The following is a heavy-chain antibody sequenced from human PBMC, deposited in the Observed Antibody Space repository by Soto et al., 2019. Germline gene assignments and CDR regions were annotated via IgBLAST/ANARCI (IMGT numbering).Heavy chain of an antibody. CDR3: AHSQSSQWLRDPNWFDP. J-gene: IGHJ5*02. D-gene: IGHD5-12*01. V-gene: IGHV2-5*02. CDR2: IYWDDDK. Sequence: QITLKESGPTLVKPTQTLTLTCTFSGFSLSTSGVGVGWIRQPPGKALEWLALIYWDDDKRYSPSLKSRLTITKDTSKNQVVLTMTNMDPVDTATYYWAHSQSSQWLRDPNWFDPWGQGTLVTVSS. CDR1: GFSLSTSGVG.